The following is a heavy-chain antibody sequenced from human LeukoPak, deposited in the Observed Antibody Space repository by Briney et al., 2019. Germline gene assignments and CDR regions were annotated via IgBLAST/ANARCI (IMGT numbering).Heavy chain of an antibody. CDR1: GGSISSYY. CDR2: IYYSGST. J-gene: IGHJ6*04. D-gene: IGHD4-17*01. V-gene: IGHV4-59*08. CDR3: ARHLWGYGDYVTYYYYYGMDV. Sequence: SETLSLTCTVSGGSISSYYWSWIRQPPGKGLEWIGYIYYSGSTNYNPSLKSRVTISVDTSKNQFSLQLSSVTAAETAVYYCARHLWGYGDYVTYYYYYGMDVWGEGTTVTVSS.